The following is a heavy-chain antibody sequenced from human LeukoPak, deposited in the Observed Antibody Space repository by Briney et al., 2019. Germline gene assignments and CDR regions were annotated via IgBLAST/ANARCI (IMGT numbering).Heavy chain of an antibody. Sequence: GGSLRLSCAASGFIFDDYAMHWVRHAPGKGLEWVSGISWNSGTIGYADSVKGRFTISRDNAKNSLYLQMNSLRAEDTALYYCAKDLGKKYYDILTGSDYWGQGTLVTVSS. D-gene: IGHD3-9*01. CDR2: ISWNSGTI. CDR3: AKDLGKKYYDILTGSDY. CDR1: GFIFDDYA. J-gene: IGHJ4*02. V-gene: IGHV3-9*01.